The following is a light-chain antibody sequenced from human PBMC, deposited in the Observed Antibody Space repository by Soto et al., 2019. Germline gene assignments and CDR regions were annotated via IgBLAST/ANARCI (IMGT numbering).Light chain of an antibody. V-gene: IGLV2-14*02. J-gene: IGLJ1*01. Sequence: QSALTQPASVSGSPGQSITISCTGTSSDVGGYNLVSWYQQHPGKTPKVIIYEASNRPSGVPDRFSGSKSGNTASLTISGLQAADEVDYYCSLYTSENTYVFGTGTKLTVL. CDR1: SSDVGGYNL. CDR2: EAS. CDR3: SLYTSENTYV.